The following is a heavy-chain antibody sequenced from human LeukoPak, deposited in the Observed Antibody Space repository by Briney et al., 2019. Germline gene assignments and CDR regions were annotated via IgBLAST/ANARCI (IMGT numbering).Heavy chain of an antibody. Sequence: GGSLRLSCAASGFTFSTFAMIWVRQPPGKWLEWVSSIFPSGGEIHYADSVRGRSTISRDNSKSTLSLQINSLRAEDTAIYYCATYRQVLLPFESWGQGTLVTVSS. V-gene: IGHV3-23*01. CDR1: GFTFSTFA. J-gene: IGHJ4*02. D-gene: IGHD2-8*02. CDR2: IFPSGGEI. CDR3: ATYRQVLLPFES.